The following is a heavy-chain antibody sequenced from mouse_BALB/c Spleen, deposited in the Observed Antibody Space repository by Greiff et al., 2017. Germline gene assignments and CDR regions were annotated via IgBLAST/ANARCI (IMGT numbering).Heavy chain of an antibody. J-gene: IGHJ4*01. Sequence: QPGAELVKPGASVKMSCKASGYTFTSYNMHWVKQTPGQGLEWIGAIYPGNGDTSYNQKFKGKATLTADKSSSTAYMQLSSLTSEDSAVYYCARWGNYYAMDYWGQGTSVTVSS. V-gene: IGHV1-12*01. CDR3: ARWGNYYAMDY. CDR2: IYPGNGDT. D-gene: IGHD2-1*01. CDR1: GYTFTSYN.